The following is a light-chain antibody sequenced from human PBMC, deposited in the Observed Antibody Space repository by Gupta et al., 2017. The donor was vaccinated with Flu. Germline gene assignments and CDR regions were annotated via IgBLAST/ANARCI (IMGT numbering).Light chain of an antibody. V-gene: IGKV3-20*01. CDR2: GGS. CDR3: QHYGSSKGT. J-gene: IGKJ1*01. Sequence: EIVLTQSPGTLSLSPGERATLPCRASQSFDSSYLAWYQHKPGQAPKLLMHGGSNRATGIPDRFSGSGSGPDFTLTIRRLEPEDFAVYYCQHYGSSKGTFGQGTKVEIK. CDR1: QSFDSSY.